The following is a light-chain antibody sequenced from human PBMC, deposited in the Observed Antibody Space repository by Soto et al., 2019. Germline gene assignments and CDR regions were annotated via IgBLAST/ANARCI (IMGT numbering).Light chain of an antibody. J-gene: IGKJ5*01. CDR1: QGISNF. CDR2: AAS. Sequence: DIQMTQSPSSLSASVGDRVTITCRASQGISNFLAWYQQKPGKVPKLLISAASTLQSGVPSRFSGSGSGTDFTLTITCLHPEYVATYYCQKYSSVITFGQGTRLEI. V-gene: IGKV1-27*01. CDR3: QKYSSVIT.